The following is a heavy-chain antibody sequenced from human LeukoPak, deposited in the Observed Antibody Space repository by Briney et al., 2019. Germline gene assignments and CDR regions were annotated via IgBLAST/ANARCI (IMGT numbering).Heavy chain of an antibody. CDR2: IYYSGST. D-gene: IGHD6-19*01. CDR3: ARPRGAVAGNWFDP. CDR1: GFTVSSNY. V-gene: IGHV4-39*01. J-gene: IGHJ5*02. Sequence: GSLRLSCAASGFTVSSNYMSWIRQPPGKGLEWIGSIYYSGSTYYNPSLKSRVTISVDTSKNQFSLKLSSVTAADTAVYYCARPRGAVAGNWFDPWGQGTLVTVSS.